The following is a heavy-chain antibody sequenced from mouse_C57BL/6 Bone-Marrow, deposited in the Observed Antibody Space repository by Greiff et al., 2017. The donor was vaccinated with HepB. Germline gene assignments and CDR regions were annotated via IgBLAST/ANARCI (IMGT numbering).Heavy chain of an antibody. CDR2: INPNNGGT. CDR3: AREGDGYYAMDY. Sequence: EVQLQQSGPELVKPGASVKISCKASGYTFTDYYMNWVKQSHGKSLEWIGDINPNNGGTSYNQKFKGKATLTVDKSSSTAYMELRSLTSEDSAVYYCAREGDGYYAMDYWGQGTSVTVSS. J-gene: IGHJ4*01. V-gene: IGHV1-26*01. CDR1: GYTFTDYY. D-gene: IGHD2-3*01.